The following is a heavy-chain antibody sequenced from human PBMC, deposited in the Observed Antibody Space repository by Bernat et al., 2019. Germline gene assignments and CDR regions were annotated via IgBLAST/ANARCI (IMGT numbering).Heavy chain of an antibody. CDR2: ISYDGSNK. CDR1: GFTVSSYA. V-gene: IGHV3-30*18. Sequence: VQLVESGGGLVQPGGSLRLSCAASGFTVSSYAMHWVRQAPGKGLEWVAVISYDGSNKYYADSVKGRFTISRDNSKNTLYLQMNSLRAEDTAVYYCAKNLRRIAAAGTVGDYWGQGTLVTVSS. D-gene: IGHD6-13*01. J-gene: IGHJ4*02. CDR3: AKNLRRIAAAGTVGDY.